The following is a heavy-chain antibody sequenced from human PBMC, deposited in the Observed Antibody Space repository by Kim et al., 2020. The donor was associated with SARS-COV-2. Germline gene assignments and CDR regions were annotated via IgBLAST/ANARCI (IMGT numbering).Heavy chain of an antibody. D-gene: IGHD5-12*01. V-gene: IGHV1-69*01. Sequence: NYAQKFQGRVTITADESTSTAYMELSSLRSEDTAVYYCAGRDGYNYAFDIWGQGTMVTVSS. CDR3: AGRDGYNYAFDI. J-gene: IGHJ3*02.